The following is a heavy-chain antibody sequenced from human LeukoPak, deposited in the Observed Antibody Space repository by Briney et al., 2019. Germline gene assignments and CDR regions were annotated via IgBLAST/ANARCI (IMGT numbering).Heavy chain of an antibody. D-gene: IGHD3-9*01. J-gene: IGHJ5*02. CDR2: IYYSGST. CDR3: ARTPRLRYFDWFVNWFDP. CDR1: GGSINSYY. V-gene: IGHV4-59*12. Sequence: PSETLSLTCTVSGGSINSYYWSWIRQPPGKGLEWIGYIYYSGSTNYNPSLKSRVTISVDTSKNQFSLKLSSVTAADTAVYYCARTPRLRYFDWFVNWFDPWGQGTLVTVSS.